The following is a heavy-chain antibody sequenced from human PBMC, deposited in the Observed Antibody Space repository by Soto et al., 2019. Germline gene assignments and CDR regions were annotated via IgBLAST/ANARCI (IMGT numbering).Heavy chain of an antibody. CDR2: ISGSGGST. Sequence: GGSLRLSCAASGFTFSSYAMSWVRQAPGKGLEWVSAISGSGGSTYYADSVKGRFTISRDNSKNTLYLQMNSLRAEDTAVYYCARPSYYYYYYMDVWGTGTTVTVSS. V-gene: IGHV3-23*01. J-gene: IGHJ6*03. CDR1: GFTFSSYA. CDR3: ARPSYYYYYYMDV.